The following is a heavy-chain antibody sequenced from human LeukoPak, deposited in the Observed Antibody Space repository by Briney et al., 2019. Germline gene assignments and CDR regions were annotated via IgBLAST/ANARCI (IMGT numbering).Heavy chain of an antibody. CDR2: IYYSGST. CDR1: GGSISSYY. J-gene: IGHJ4*02. CDR3: ARDRVWMDYYDSSGYYLMSDY. Sequence: SETLSLTCTVSGGSISSYYWSWIRQPPGKGLEWIGYIYYSGSTNYNPSLKSRVTISVDTSKNQFSLKLSSVTAADTAVYYCARDRVWMDYYDSSGYYLMSDYWGQGTLVTVSS. V-gene: IGHV4-59*12. D-gene: IGHD3-22*01.